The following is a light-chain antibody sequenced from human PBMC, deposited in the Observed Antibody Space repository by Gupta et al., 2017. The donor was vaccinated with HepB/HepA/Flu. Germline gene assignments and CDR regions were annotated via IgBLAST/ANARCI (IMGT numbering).Light chain of an antibody. CDR2: DVS. CDR3: CSYAGSWDV. CDR1: SSDVGGYNY. J-gene: IGLJ1*01. Sequence: QSALTQPRSVSGSPGQSVTISCTGTSSDVGGYNYVSWYQQHPGKAPKLMIYDVSKRPSGVPDRFSGSKSGNTASLTISGLQAEDEADYYCCSYAGSWDVFGTGIKVTVL. V-gene: IGLV2-11*01.